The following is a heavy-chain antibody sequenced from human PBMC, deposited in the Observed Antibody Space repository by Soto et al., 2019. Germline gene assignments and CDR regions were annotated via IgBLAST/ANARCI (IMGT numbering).Heavy chain of an antibody. V-gene: IGHV5-51*01. J-gene: IGHJ4*02. CDR2: IYPRDSDT. Sequence: GESLKISCKGSGYNFAGYCIAWVRQMPGKGLELMGIIYPRDSDTRYRPSFQGQVTISADKSISSAYLQWSSLRASDTAMYYCARGGVSTRTFDYWGQGTPVTVSS. CDR1: GYNFAGYC. CDR3: ARGGVSTRTFDY. D-gene: IGHD3-3*01.